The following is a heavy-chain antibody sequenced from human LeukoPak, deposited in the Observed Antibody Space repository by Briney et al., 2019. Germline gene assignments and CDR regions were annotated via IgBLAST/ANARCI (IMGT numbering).Heavy chain of an antibody. Sequence: SETLSLTCTVSGGSISSYYWSWIRQPPGKGLEWIGYIYYSGSTNYNPSLKSRVTISVDTSKNQFSLKLSSVTAADTAVYYCARLAPYDSREPNWFDPWGQGTLVTVSS. CDR2: IYYSGST. CDR3: ARLAPYDSREPNWFDP. D-gene: IGHD3-22*01. V-gene: IGHV4-59*08. J-gene: IGHJ5*02. CDR1: GGSISSYY.